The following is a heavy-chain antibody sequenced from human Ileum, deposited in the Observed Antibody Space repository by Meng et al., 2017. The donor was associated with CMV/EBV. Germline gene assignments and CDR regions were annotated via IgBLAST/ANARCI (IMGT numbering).Heavy chain of an antibody. Sequence: SETLSLTCTISGGSITTFYWNWIRQPPGKGLEWIGNVYYTGSTNYNPSLKSRVTISLDTSKNQLSLKLNSLTSADTAVYFCARGRSCINGICYDDHNFFGHLGKGILVT. J-gene: IGHJ5*02. CDR3: ARGRSCINGICYDDHNFFGH. V-gene: IGHV4-59*01. D-gene: IGHD2-8*01. CDR1: GGSITTFY. CDR2: VYYTGST.